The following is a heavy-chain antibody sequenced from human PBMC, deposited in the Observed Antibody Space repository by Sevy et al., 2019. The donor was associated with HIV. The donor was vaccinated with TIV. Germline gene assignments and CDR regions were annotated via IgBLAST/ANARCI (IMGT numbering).Heavy chain of an antibody. Sequence: SETLSLTCSVSGGSVGSISDYYCSWIRQPPGKGLEWIGYINYSRSTKFNPSLKSPVTISVDTSKNQFSLKLTSVNAADTAGYDCARGGTSLFAPWGQGTLVTVSS. D-gene: IGHD2-15*01. V-gene: IGHV4-61*08. CDR2: INYSRST. CDR1: GGSVGSISDYY. J-gene: IGHJ5*02. CDR3: ARGGTSLFAP.